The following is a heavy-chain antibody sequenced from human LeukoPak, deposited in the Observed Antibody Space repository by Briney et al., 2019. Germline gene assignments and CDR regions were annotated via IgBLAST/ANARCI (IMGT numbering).Heavy chain of an antibody. CDR2: ISWNSDSI. CDR3: VRRGYYDSSGYDY. J-gene: IGHJ4*02. Sequence: GGSLRLSCAASGFIFDDYAMHWVRQAPGKGLEWVSGISWNSDSIGYANSVRGRFTISRDNAKNSLYLQINSLRAEDMAIYYCVRRGYYDSSGYDYWGQGTLVTVSS. CDR1: GFIFDDYA. V-gene: IGHV3-9*03. D-gene: IGHD3-22*01.